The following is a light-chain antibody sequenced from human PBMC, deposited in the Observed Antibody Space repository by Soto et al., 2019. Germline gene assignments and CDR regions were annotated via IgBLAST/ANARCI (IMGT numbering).Light chain of an antibody. CDR2: KAS. J-gene: IGKJ1*01. V-gene: IGKV1-5*03. CDR1: QTISSW. Sequence: DIQMTQTPSTLSGSVGDRVTLTCRASQTISSWLAWYQQKPGKAPKLLMYKASTLKSGVPSRFSGSGSGTEFTLTISSLQPDDFATYYCQHYNSYSEAFGQGTKVELK. CDR3: QHYNSYSEA.